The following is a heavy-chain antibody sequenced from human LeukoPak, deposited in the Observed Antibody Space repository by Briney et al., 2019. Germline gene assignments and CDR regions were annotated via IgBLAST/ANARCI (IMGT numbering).Heavy chain of an antibody. CDR3: ARDYYGSGICFY. CDR1: GYSENFYG. J-gene: IGHJ4*02. D-gene: IGHD3-10*01. CDR2: ISAQHGQT. V-gene: IGHV1-18*01. Sequence: ASVKVSCKTSGYSENFYGITWVRQVAGQGLEWMGWISAQHGQTEYAPNSQDRVTMTTDTYTNTAYMEVRSLRSDDTAVYYCARDYYGSGICFYWGQGTLVTVSS.